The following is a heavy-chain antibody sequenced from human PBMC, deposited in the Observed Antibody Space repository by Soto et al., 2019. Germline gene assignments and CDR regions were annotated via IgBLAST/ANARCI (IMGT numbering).Heavy chain of an antibody. Sequence: EVQLLESGGGLVQPGGSLRLSCAASGFTSRNYSMTWVSRAPGRGVEWVSAISGRCDRTDYAESVRGRFTISRDNSKNTLFLEMSSLRAEDTAIYYCAKDKERERPLCPFDYGGKETLFTVSS. V-gene: IGHV3-23*01. CDR2: ISGRCDRT. CDR3: AKDKERERPLCPFDY. CDR1: GFTSRNYS. D-gene: IGHD1-26*01. J-gene: IGHJ4*02.